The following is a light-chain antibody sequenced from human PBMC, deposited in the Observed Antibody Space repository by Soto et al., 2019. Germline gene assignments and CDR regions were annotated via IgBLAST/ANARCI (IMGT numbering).Light chain of an antibody. Sequence: IQLTQSPSSLSASVGDSVTITCRASQGISRYLSWYQQKPGRAPKLLISAASTLQSGVPARFSGSGSGTDFTLSITSLQPADFATYYCQQLNTYPVTFGGGTKVEIK. J-gene: IGKJ4*01. CDR2: AAS. CDR1: QGISRY. V-gene: IGKV1-9*01. CDR3: QQLNTYPVT.